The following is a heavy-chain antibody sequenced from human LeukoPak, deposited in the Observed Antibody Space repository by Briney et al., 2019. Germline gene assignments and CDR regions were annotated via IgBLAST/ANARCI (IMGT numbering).Heavy chain of an antibody. Sequence: PGGSLRLSCAASGFTFNSFSMNWVRQAPGKGLEWVSSISSSSGYIYYADSVKGRFTISRDNAKNSLYLQMNSLRAEDTAVYYCAKTSGRDGYNFDSWGQGTLVTVSS. CDR2: ISSSSGYI. J-gene: IGHJ4*02. D-gene: IGHD5-24*01. CDR3: AKTSGRDGYNFDS. V-gene: IGHV3-21*04. CDR1: GFTFNSFS.